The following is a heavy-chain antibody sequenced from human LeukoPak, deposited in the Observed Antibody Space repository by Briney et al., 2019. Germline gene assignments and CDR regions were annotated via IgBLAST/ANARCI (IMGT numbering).Heavy chain of an antibody. Sequence: PGGSLRLSCAASGFTFSSYGMHWVRQAPGKGLEWMAVIWYDGSNKYYADSVKGRFTISRDNSKNSLYLQMNTLRAEDTAVYYCARGVSGYSYGPDVGFDYWGQGTLVTVSS. CDR1: GFTFSSYG. V-gene: IGHV3-33*01. CDR2: IWYDGSNK. J-gene: IGHJ4*02. CDR3: ARGVSGYSYGPDVGFDY. D-gene: IGHD5-18*01.